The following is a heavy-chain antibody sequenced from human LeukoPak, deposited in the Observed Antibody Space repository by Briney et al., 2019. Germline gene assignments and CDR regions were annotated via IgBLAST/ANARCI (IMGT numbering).Heavy chain of an antibody. D-gene: IGHD3-10*01. J-gene: IGHJ6*02. Sequence: GASVKVSCKASGYTFTGFYIHWVRQAPGQGLEWMGGIIPIFGTANYAQKFQGRVTITADESTSTAYMELSSLRSEDTAVYYCARYRPVDGSGGGLTGMDVWGQGTTVTVSS. CDR1: GYTFTGFY. CDR2: IIPIFGTA. CDR3: ARYRPVDGSGGGLTGMDV. V-gene: IGHV1-69*13.